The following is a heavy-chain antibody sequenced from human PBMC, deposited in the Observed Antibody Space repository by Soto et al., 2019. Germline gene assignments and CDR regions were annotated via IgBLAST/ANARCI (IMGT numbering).Heavy chain of an antibody. J-gene: IGHJ6*02. CDR2: INPNGGGT. D-gene: IGHD1-26*01. CDR3: ARNSGSAGGLDV. V-gene: IGHV1-46*01. CDR1: GYTFTSKN. Sequence: VQLVQSGAEVKKPGASVKISCKASGYTFTSKNIHWVRQAPGPGFEWVGTINPNGGGTDYSHKFQGRVTMTRDNSASTVYLELTSLTSEDTAVYYCARNSGSAGGLDVWGQGTTVIVTS.